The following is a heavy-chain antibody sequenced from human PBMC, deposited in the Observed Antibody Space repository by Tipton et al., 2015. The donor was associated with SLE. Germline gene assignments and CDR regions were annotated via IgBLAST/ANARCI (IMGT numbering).Heavy chain of an antibody. CDR1: GFTFSSYA. J-gene: IGHJ2*01. CDR2: ISYDGSNK. CDR3: ARDDSYGYNWYFDL. Sequence: RSLRLSCAASGFTFSSYAMHWVRQAPGKGLEWVAVISYDGSNKYYADSVKGRFTISRDNSKNTLYLQMNSLRAEDTAVYYCARDDSYGYNWYFDLWGRGTLVTVSS. D-gene: IGHD5-18*01. V-gene: IGHV3-30*04.